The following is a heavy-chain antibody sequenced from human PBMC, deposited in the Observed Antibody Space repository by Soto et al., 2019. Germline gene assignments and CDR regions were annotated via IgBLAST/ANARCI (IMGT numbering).Heavy chain of an antibody. CDR1: GFTLSSYW. Sequence: GGSLRLSCVASGFTLSSYWMHWVRQAPGKGLEWVSRISADDATTYYADSVKGRFTISRDNSRNTLYLQMNSLTAEDTALYYCAREAVAVAAGVFDYWGQGTLVTVSS. V-gene: IGHV3-23*01. J-gene: IGHJ4*02. CDR3: AREAVAVAAGVFDY. CDR2: ISADDATT. D-gene: IGHD6-19*01.